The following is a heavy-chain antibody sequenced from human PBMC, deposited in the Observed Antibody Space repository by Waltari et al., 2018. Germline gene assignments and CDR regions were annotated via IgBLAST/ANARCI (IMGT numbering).Heavy chain of an antibody. J-gene: IGHJ6*03. V-gene: IGHV3-30*04. Sequence: QGQLVESGGGVVQPGRSLRLSCADSGFTFTSYAFYWVRRAPGKGVQWGAVISYDGKNTYYANSVRGRFTISRDNSKNTIYLQMNSLRIEDTAVYYCARNGDRRYHYSYMDVWGKGTTVTVSS. D-gene: IGHD3-10*01. CDR1: GFTFTSYA. CDR3: ARNGDRRYHYSYMDV. CDR2: ISYDGKNT.